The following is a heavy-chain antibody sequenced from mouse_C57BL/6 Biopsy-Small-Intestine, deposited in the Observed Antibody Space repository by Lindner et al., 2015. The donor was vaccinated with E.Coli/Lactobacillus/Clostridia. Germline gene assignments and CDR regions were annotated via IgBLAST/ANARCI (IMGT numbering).Heavy chain of an antibody. CDR2: SNPVNGDR. CDR3: ARGLSHGNYWTALDY. J-gene: IGHJ4*01. CDR1: GYTFSSYA. V-gene: IGHV1S46*01. Sequence: SVKVSCKASGYTFSSYAMHWVRQAPGQRLEWLGWSNPVNGDRRYSQEFQGRVIFTWDTSASTAYMELSSLRSEDMAVYYCARGLSHGNYWTALDYWGQGSPVTVSS. D-gene: IGHD1-1*01.